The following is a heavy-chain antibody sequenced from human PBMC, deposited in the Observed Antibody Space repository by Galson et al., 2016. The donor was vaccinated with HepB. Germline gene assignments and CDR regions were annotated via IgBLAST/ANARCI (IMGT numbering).Heavy chain of an antibody. Sequence: SLRLSCAASGFTFSSYTISWVRQAPGRGLEWVSSISGSGGSTYYVDSVKGRFTISRDNSANTLYLQMEGLRAGDTAVYFCAKGGGSWYLRSSDHWGQGTLVTVSS. CDR3: AKGGGSWYLRSSDH. J-gene: IGHJ4*02. V-gene: IGHV3-23*01. D-gene: IGHD6-13*01. CDR1: GFTFSSYT. CDR2: ISGSGGST.